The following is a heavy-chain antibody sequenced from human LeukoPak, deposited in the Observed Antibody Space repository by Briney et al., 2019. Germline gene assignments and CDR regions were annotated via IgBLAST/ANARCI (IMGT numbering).Heavy chain of an antibody. CDR1: GGSLTSYY. J-gene: IGHJ4*02. CDR3: ARRYCSGASCYSASDY. D-gene: IGHD2-15*01. V-gene: IGHV4-59*01. Sequence: SETLSLTCTVSGGSLTSYYWSWIRQPPGKGLEWIGYIYYSGSTNYNPSLKSRVTILVDTSKNQFSLKLSSVTAADTAVYCCARRYCSGASCYSASDYWGQGTLVTVSS. CDR2: IYYSGST.